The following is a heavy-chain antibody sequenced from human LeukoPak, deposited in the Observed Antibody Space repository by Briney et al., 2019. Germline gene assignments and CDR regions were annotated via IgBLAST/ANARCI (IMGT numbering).Heavy chain of an antibody. CDR1: GFTFSTFA. D-gene: IGHD3-10*01. CDR3: VKDSTGLWFGGSPGY. CDR2: INNNGGST. J-gene: IGHJ4*02. Sequence: PGESLRLSCAASGFTFSTFAMTWVRQAPGKGLEYVSAINNNGGSTNYADSVKGRFTISRDNSKNTLYLQMSSLRVEDTAVYYCVKDSTGLWFGGSPGYWGQGTLVTVSS. V-gene: IGHV3-64D*06.